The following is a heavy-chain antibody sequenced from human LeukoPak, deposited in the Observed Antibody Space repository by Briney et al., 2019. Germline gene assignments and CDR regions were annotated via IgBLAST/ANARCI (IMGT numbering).Heavy chain of an antibody. J-gene: IGHJ4*02. CDR1: GSTSSR. D-gene: IGHD6-13*01. V-gene: IGHV3-48*01. CDR2: NSNSGRVI. Sequence: PGGSLRLSCAASGSTSSRWFSQAPGKGLEGVSSNSNSGRVIYYADSVKGRFTNSRDNAKNSLYLQMSSLRAEDTAVYYCAGDPRTYSSNWPHWGQGTLVTVSS. CDR3: AGDPRTYSSNWPH.